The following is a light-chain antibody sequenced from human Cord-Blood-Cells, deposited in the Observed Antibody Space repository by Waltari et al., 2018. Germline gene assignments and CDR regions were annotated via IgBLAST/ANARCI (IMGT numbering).Light chain of an antibody. CDR3: QQYGSSPLT. Sequence: EIVLTQSPGTLSLSPGERATLSCRARQSVSSSYLAWYQQKPGQAPRLLIYGASNRPTGIPDRFSGSGSETDFTLTISRLEPEDFAVYYCQQYGSSPLTFGGGTKVEIK. J-gene: IGKJ4*01. V-gene: IGKV3-20*01. CDR2: GAS. CDR1: QSVSSSY.